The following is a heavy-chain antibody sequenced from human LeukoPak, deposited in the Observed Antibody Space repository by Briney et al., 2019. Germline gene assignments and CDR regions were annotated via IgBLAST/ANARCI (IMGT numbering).Heavy chain of an antibody. D-gene: IGHD6-6*01. CDR2: IKQDGSEK. J-gene: IGHJ4*02. Sequence: GGSLRLSCAASGFTFSSYWMSWVRQPPGKGLEWVANIKQDGSEKYYVDSVKGRFTISRDNAKNSLYLQMNSLRAEDTAVYYCARDWAGEQLVFDYWGQGTLVTVSS. CDR3: ARDWAGEQLVFDY. V-gene: IGHV3-7*01. CDR1: GFTFSSYW.